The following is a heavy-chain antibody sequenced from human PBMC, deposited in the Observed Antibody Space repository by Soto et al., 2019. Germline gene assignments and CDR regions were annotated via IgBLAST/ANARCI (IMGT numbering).Heavy chain of an antibody. D-gene: IGHD3-22*01. CDR3: ASDIFSDYYHSSGYYFDY. Sequence: GASVKVSCKASGYTFTSYVIHWVRQAPGQRLEWLGWINAGNGNTKYSQKFQGRVTITRDTSASTAYMDLSSLRSEDTAVYYCASDIFSDYYHSSGYYFDYWGQGTLVTVSS. J-gene: IGHJ4*02. V-gene: IGHV1-3*01. CDR1: GYTFTSYV. CDR2: INAGNGNT.